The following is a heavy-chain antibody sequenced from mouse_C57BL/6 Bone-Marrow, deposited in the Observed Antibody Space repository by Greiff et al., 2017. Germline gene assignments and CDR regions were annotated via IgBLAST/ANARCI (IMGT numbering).Heavy chain of an antibody. CDR2: IDPSDSYT. Sequence: QVQLQQPGAELVRPGTSVKLSCKASGYTFTSYWLHWVKQRPGQGLEWIGVIDPSDSYTNYNQKFNGKATLTVDTSSSTAYMQLSSLTAEDSAVYYCAREGAYYYGSRDYRGQGTTLTDSS. CDR1: GYTFTSYW. V-gene: IGHV1-59*01. CDR3: AREGAYYYGSRDY. D-gene: IGHD1-1*01. J-gene: IGHJ2*01.